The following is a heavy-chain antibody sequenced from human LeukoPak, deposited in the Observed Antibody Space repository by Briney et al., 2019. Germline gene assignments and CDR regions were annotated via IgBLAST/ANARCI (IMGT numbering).Heavy chain of an antibody. CDR3: ARDGYYYDSSGYYSFPDY. V-gene: IGHV1-18*01. J-gene: IGHJ4*02. CDR1: GYTFTSYG. Sequence: ASVKVSCKASGYTFTSYGISWVRQAPGQGLEWMGWISAYNGNTNYAQKFQGRVTMTTDTSTSTAYMELRSLRSDDTAVYYSARDGYYYDSSGYYSFPDYWGQGTLVTVSS. D-gene: IGHD3-22*01. CDR2: ISAYNGNT.